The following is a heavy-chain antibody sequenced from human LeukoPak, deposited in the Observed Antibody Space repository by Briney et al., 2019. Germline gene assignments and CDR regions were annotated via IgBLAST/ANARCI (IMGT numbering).Heavy chain of an antibody. J-gene: IGHJ3*02. D-gene: IGHD4-17*01. CDR1: GGSISSYY. CDR3: ARDLSYGDYVDAFDI. Sequence: SETLSLTCTVSGGSISSYYWSWIRQPPGRGLEWIGYIYYSGSTNYNPSLKSRVTISVDTSKNQFSLKLISVTAADTAVYYCARDLSYGDYVDAFDIWGQGTMVTVSS. CDR2: IYYSGST. V-gene: IGHV4-59*01.